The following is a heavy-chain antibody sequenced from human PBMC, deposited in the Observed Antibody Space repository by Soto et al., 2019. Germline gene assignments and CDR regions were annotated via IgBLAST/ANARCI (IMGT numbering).Heavy chain of an antibody. D-gene: IGHD3-10*01. CDR1: GGSVSSGSYH. V-gene: IGHV4-61*01. Sequence: SETLSLTCTVSGGSVSSGSYHWSWIRQPPGKGLEWIGYIYYSGSTNYNPSLKSRVTISVDTSKNQFSLKLSSVTAADTAVYYCASQLLWFGEKDYWGQGTLVTVSS. CDR2: IYYSGST. CDR3: ASQLLWFGEKDY. J-gene: IGHJ4*02.